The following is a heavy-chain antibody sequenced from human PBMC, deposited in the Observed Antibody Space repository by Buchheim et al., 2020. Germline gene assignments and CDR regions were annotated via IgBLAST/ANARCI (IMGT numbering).Heavy chain of an antibody. V-gene: IGHV4-59*01. J-gene: IGHJ5*02. CDR2: IYYSGST. Sequence: QVQLQESGPGLVKPSETLSLTCTVSGGSISSYYWSWIRQPPGKGLEWIGYIYYSGSTNYNPPLKSRVTISVDTSKNQFSLKLSSVTAADTAVYYCARGYSSSWYASVINWFDPWGQGTL. CDR3: ARGYSSSWYASVINWFDP. CDR1: GGSISSYY. D-gene: IGHD6-13*01.